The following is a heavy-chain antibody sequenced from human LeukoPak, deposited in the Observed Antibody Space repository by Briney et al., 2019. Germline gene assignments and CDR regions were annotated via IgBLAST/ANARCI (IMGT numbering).Heavy chain of an antibody. Sequence: GGSLRLSCAASGFTFASYAMSWVRQAPGKGLEWVSCITGTGGSTYYADSVKGRFTISRDNAKHTLYLQMNSLRAEDTAVYYCAVTMVWGVVSYYYYGVDVWGQGTTVTVSS. CDR3: AVTMVWGVVSYYYYGVDV. J-gene: IGHJ6*02. CDR1: GFTFASYA. D-gene: IGHD3-10*01. CDR2: ITGTGGST. V-gene: IGHV3-23*01.